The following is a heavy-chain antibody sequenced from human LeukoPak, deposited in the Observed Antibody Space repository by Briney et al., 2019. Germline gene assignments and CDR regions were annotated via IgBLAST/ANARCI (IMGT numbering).Heavy chain of an antibody. CDR2: INHSGST. D-gene: IGHD6-19*01. Sequence: SDTLSLTCAVYGGSFSGYYWSWIRQPPGKGLEWMGEINHSGSTNYNPSLKSRVTISVDTSKNQFSLKLSSVTAADTAVYYCARGRGAYSSGLNWFDPWGQGTLVTVSS. CDR1: GGSFSGYY. CDR3: ARGRGAYSSGLNWFDP. J-gene: IGHJ5*02. V-gene: IGHV4-34*01.